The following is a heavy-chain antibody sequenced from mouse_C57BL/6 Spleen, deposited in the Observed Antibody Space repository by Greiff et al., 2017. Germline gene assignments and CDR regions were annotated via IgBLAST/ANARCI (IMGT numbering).Heavy chain of an antibody. D-gene: IGHD2-3*01. CDR2: IYPGDGDT. J-gene: IGHJ1*03. CDR3: ARGIYDGYYRYFDV. Sequence: QVQLKESGPELVKPGASVKISCKASGYAFSSSWMNWVKQRPGKGLEWIGRIYPGDGDTNYNGKFKGKATLTADKSSSTAYMQLSSLTSEDSAVYFCARGIYDGYYRYFDVWGTGTTVTVSS. V-gene: IGHV1-80*01. CDR1: GYAFSSSW.